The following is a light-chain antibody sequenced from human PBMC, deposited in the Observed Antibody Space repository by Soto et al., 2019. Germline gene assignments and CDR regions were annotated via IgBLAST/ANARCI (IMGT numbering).Light chain of an antibody. Sequence: EIVLTQSPGTLSLSPGERATLSCRASQSISSSYLAWYQQKPGQAPRLLVYGASSRATGIPDRFSGSGSGTVFTLTISRLEPEDFALYYCQQYSSTFWTFGQGTKVEIK. V-gene: IGKV3-20*01. CDR3: QQYSSTFWT. J-gene: IGKJ1*01. CDR1: QSISSSY. CDR2: GAS.